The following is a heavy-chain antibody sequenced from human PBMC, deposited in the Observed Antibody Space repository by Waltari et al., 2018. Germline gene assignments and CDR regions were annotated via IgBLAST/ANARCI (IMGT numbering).Heavy chain of an antibody. CDR3: ANNTYVELIPPFDY. D-gene: IGHD4-17*01. V-gene: IGHV3-23*01. J-gene: IGHJ4*02. CDR2: ISGSGGST. Sequence: VQLLESGGGLVQPGGSLILSCSASGFTFSSYAMSSFRQSPGKGLEWVSAISGSGGSTYYAEAVKGRFTISRDNSQNPLYLQMDSLRAEDTAVYYCANNTYVELIPPFDYWGQGTLVTVSS. CDR1: GFTFSSYA.